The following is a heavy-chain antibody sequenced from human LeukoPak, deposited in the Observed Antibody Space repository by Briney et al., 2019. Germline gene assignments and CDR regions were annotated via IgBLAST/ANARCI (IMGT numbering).Heavy chain of an antibody. J-gene: IGHJ4*02. Sequence: KPSETLSLTCTVSGGSISSYYWSWIRQPPGKGLEWIGRIYTSGSTNYNPSLKSRVTISVDTSKNQFSLKLSSVTAADTAVYYCARRRLAGYIRYFDYWGQGTLVTVSS. V-gene: IGHV4-4*07. CDR1: GGSISSYY. D-gene: IGHD5-24*01. CDR3: ARRRLAGYIRYFDY. CDR2: IYTSGST.